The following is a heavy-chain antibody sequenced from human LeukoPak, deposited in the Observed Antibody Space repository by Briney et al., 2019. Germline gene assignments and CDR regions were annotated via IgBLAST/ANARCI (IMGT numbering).Heavy chain of an antibody. Sequence: GGSLRLSCAASGFTSSDYYMSWIRQAPGKGLEWVSYISSSGSTIYYADSVKGRFTISRDNSKNTLYLQMNSLRAEDTAVYYCARDRGYGSFDYWGQGTLVTVSS. CDR2: ISSSGSTI. V-gene: IGHV3-11*04. CDR1: GFTSSDYY. J-gene: IGHJ4*02. D-gene: IGHD6-19*01. CDR3: ARDRGYGSFDY.